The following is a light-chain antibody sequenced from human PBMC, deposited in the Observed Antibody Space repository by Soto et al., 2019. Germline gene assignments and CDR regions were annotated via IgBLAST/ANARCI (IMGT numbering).Light chain of an antibody. V-gene: IGKV4-1*01. J-gene: IGKJ1*01. CDR2: WAS. CDR3: QQYYSTLWT. CDR1: QSVLYSSNNKNY. Sequence: DIVMTQSPDSLAVSLGERATINCKSSQSVLYSSNNKNYLAWYQQKPGQPPKLLIYWASTRESGVPDRCSGGGSVTDFALTISSLQAEDVAVYYCQQYYSTLWTFGQGTKVEIK.